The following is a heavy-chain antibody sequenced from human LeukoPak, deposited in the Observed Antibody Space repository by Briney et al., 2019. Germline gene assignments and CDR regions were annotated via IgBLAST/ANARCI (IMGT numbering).Heavy chain of an antibody. CDR3: AVGGVGFALWFGELSG. D-gene: IGHD3-10*01. CDR1: GYTFTGYY. V-gene: IGHV1-2*02. Sequence: GASVKVSCKASGYTFTGYYMHWVRQAPGQGLEWMGWINPNSGGTNYAQKFQGRVTMTRDTSISTAYMELSRLRSDDTAVYYCAVGGVGFALWFGELSGWGQGTLVTVSS. J-gene: IGHJ4*02. CDR2: INPNSGGT.